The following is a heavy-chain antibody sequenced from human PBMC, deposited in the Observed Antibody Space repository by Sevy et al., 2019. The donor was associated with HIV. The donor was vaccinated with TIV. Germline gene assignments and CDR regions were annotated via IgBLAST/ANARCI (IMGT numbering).Heavy chain of an antibody. D-gene: IGHD6-19*01. CDR3: ARELISGRYYGMDV. CDR2: IYYTGST. J-gene: IGHJ6*02. V-gene: IGHV4-59*01. CDR1: GGSISSYY. Sequence: SETLSLTCPVSGGSISSYYWSWIRQPPGKGLEWIGYIYYTGSTNYNPSPKSLVTISVDTSTNQFSLKLSSVTAADTAVYYCARELISGRYYGMDVWGQGTTVTVSS.